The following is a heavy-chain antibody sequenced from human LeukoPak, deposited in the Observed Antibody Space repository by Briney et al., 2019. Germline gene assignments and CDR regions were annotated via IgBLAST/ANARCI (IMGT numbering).Heavy chain of an antibody. CDR1: GGSISSYY. CDR3: AREGYSSSWYNFNMDV. CDR2: IYYSGST. D-gene: IGHD6-13*01. V-gene: IGHV4-59*12. Sequence: SETLSLTCTVSGGSISSYYWSWIRQPPGKGLEWIGYIYYSGSTNYNPSLKSRVTISVDTSKNQFSLKLSSVTAADTAVYYCAREGYSSSWYNFNMDVWGKGTTVTVSS. J-gene: IGHJ6*03.